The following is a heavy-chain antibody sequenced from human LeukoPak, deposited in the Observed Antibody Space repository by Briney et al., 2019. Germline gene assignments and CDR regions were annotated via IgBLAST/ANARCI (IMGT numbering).Heavy chain of an antibody. J-gene: IGHJ4*02. CDR3: ARLTIFGVVIMRTYFDY. D-gene: IGHD3-3*01. CDR1: GGSFSGYY. Sequence: PSETLSLTCAVYGGSFSGYYWSWIRQPPGKGLEWIGEINHSGSTSYNPSLKSRVTISVDTSKNQFSLKLSSVTAADTAVYYCARLTIFGVVIMRTYFDYWGQGTLVTVSS. V-gene: IGHV4-34*01. CDR2: INHSGST.